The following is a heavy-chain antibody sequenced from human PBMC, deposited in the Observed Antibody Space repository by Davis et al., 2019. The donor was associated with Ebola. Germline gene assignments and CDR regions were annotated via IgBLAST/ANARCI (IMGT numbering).Heavy chain of an antibody. V-gene: IGHV3-23*01. CDR3: ANGAETKWLLTYFDY. D-gene: IGHD6-19*01. CDR2: ISGSGGST. CDR1: GFTFSSYA. J-gene: IGHJ4*03. Sequence: GESLKISCAASGFTFSSYAMSWVRQAPGKGLEWVSAISGSGGSTYYADSVKGRFTISRDNSKNTLYLRMNSLRAEDTAVYYCANGAETKWLLTYFDYWGQGTTVTVSS.